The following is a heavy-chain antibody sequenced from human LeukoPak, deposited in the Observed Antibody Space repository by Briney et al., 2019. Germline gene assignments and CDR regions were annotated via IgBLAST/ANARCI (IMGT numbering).Heavy chain of an antibody. Sequence: GSLLLSCAASGFTFSSYAMSWVRPAPGKGLEWASAISGSGGSTYYADSVKGRFTISRDNSKNTLYLQMNSLRAEDTAVYYCARDNGGNSGWGAFDIWGQGTMVTVSS. CDR3: ARDNGGNSGWGAFDI. D-gene: IGHD4-23*01. CDR2: ISGSGGST. CDR1: GFTFSSYA. J-gene: IGHJ3*02. V-gene: IGHV3-23*01.